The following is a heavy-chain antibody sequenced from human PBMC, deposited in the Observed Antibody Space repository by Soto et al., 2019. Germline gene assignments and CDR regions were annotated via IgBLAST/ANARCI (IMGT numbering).Heavy chain of an antibody. Sequence: GGSLRLSCAASGFTFSSYAMSWVRQAPGKGLEWVSAISGSGGSTYYADSVKGRFTISRDNSKNTLYLQMNSLRAEDTAVYYCARVDILTGNFDYWGQGTLVTVSS. D-gene: IGHD3-9*01. CDR3: ARVDILTGNFDY. CDR2: ISGSGGST. CDR1: GFTFSSYA. J-gene: IGHJ4*02. V-gene: IGHV3-23*01.